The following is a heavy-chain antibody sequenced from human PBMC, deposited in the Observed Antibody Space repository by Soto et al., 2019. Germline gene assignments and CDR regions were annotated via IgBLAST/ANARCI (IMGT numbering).Heavy chain of an antibody. V-gene: IGHV1-18*01. CDR3: ARGDGDTLDY. CDR2: INAYVGET. J-gene: IGHJ4*02. Sequence: QVQLVQSGAEVKKPGASVKVSCKASGYTFTHDGITGVRQAPGQGLEWTGWINAYVGETKSAQKYQGRITVTMDTSTNTAYLELRSLRSDDTALYYCARGDGDTLDYWGQGTLVMVSA. CDR1: GYTFTHDG.